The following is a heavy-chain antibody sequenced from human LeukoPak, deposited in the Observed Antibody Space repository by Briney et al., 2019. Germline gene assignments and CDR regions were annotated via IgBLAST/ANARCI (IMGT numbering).Heavy chain of an antibody. CDR3: TRVLGSISH. D-gene: IGHD1-1*01. CDR1: GYTFTTCD. J-gene: IGHJ4*02. V-gene: IGHV1-8*01. CDR2: MNPNSGNT. Sequence: ASVKVSCKASGYTFTTCDIDWVRQATGQGLEWIGWMNPNSGNTSFAHKFQGRVTLTRDTSINTAYMELSSLRSEDTAVYYCTRVLGSISHWGQGTLVTVSS.